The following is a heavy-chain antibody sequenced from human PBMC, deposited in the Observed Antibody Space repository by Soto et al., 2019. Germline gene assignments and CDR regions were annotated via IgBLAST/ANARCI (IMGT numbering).Heavy chain of an antibody. Sequence: ASVKVSCKASGYTFISYGISWVRQAPGQGLEWMGWISAYNGNTNYAQKFQGRVTMSTDTSTSTAYMELRSLRSDDTDVYYCAITTLEVIAAAVTDRYGMDVWGQGTTVTVSS. CDR2: ISAYNGNT. J-gene: IGHJ6*02. D-gene: IGHD6-13*01. CDR1: GYTFISYG. V-gene: IGHV1-18*01. CDR3: AITTLEVIAAAVTDRYGMDV.